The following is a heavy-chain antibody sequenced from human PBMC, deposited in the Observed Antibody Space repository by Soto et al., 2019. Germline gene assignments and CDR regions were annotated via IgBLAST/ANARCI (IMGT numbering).Heavy chain of an antibody. D-gene: IGHD2-21*02. J-gene: IGHJ4*02. CDR1: GFTFSAYK. CDR3: AREPNGGNSAVDY. CDR2: ISSSSSYI. V-gene: IGHV3-21*01. Sequence: PGGSLRLSCASSGFTFSAYKMNWVRQAPGKGLEWVSSISSSSSYIYYADSVKGRFTISRDNAQNSLYLQMNSLRAEDTAVYYCAREPNGGNSAVDYWGQGSLVTVSS.